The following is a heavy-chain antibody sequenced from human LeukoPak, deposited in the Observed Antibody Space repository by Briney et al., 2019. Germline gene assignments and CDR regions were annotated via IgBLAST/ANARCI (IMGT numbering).Heavy chain of an antibody. CDR3: AGRGQGYGDYARFDY. Sequence: PSETLSLTCTVAGYSISSGYYWGWIRQPPGKGLEWIGSLYHSGSTYYNPSLKSRVTISVDTSKNQFSLKLSSVTAADTAVYYCAGRGQGYGDYARFDYWGQGTLVTVSS. CDR2: LYHSGST. V-gene: IGHV4-38-2*02. D-gene: IGHD4-17*01. CDR1: GYSISSGYY. J-gene: IGHJ4*02.